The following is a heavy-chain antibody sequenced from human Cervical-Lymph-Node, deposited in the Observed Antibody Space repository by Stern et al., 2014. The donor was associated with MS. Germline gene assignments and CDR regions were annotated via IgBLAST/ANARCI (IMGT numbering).Heavy chain of an antibody. CDR3: AKDRGMIVVVTYSLDS. V-gene: IGHV3-30*18. CDR2: ISYDGSNA. D-gene: IGHD3-22*01. J-gene: IGHJ4*02. CDR1: GFSFSSYG. Sequence: VQLVESGGIVVQPGRSLRLSCVASGFSFSSYGMHWVRQAPGKGLEWVAGISYDGSNAYYADSVKGRFTISRDNSKNKLYLQLNSLRAEDTAVYFCAKDRGMIVVVTYSLDSWGQGTLVTVSS.